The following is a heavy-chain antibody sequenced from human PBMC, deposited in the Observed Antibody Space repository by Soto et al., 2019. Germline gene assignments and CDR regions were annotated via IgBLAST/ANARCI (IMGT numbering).Heavy chain of an antibody. Sequence: ASVKGSCKASGYTLTSYGISWVRQAPGQGLEWMGWISAYNGNTNYAQKLQGRVTITTDTSTSTAYMELRSLRSEDTAVYYCAREGTSFLPRAFDIWGQETMVTVSS. CDR2: ISAYNGNT. CDR3: AREGTSFLPRAFDI. V-gene: IGHV1-18*01. CDR1: GYTLTSYG. D-gene: IGHD2-2*01. J-gene: IGHJ3*02.